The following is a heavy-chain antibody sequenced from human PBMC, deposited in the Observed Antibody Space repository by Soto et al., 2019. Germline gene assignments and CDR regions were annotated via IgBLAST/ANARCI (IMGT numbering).Heavy chain of an antibody. D-gene: IGHD2-2*01. CDR2: ISHDGNNQ. CDR3: VKDLSTSWLGGFDC. V-gene: IGHV3-30*18. Sequence: QVQLVESGGGVVQPGRSLRLSCAASGFTLLAYGMHWVRQAPGKGLECVAAISHDGNNQYYGDSVKGRFTISRDNSKNTLFLQINSLRVEDTAVYYCVKDLSTSWLGGFDCWGQGTLVTVSS. CDR1: GFTLLAYG. J-gene: IGHJ4*02.